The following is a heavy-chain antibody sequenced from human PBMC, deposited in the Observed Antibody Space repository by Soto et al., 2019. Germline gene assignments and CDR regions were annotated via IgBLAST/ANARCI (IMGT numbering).Heavy chain of an antibody. Sequence: QVQLVQSGAEVKKPGASVKVSCKASGYTFTSYGISWVRQAPGQGLEWMGWISANNGNTNYAQKIQGRVTMTTDTSTSTAYMEMRSLRSHDTAVYYCARDGRYSGSYGGYYFDYWGQGTLVTVSS. CDR3: ARDGRYSGSYGGYYFDY. J-gene: IGHJ4*02. V-gene: IGHV1-18*01. D-gene: IGHD1-26*01. CDR1: GYTFTSYG. CDR2: ISANNGNT.